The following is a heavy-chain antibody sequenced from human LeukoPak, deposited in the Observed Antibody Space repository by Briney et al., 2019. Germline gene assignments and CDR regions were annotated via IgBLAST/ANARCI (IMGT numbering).Heavy chain of an antibody. V-gene: IGHV1-46*01. CDR1: GYTFTSYY. CDR2: INPSGGST. J-gene: IGHJ4*02. Sequence: ASVKVSCTASGYTFTSYYMHWVRQAPGQGLEWMGIINPSGGSTSYAQKFQGRVTMTRDTSTSIVYMELSSLRSEDTAVYYCAREGPIAAAGPVSGVDYWGQGTLVTVSS. D-gene: IGHD6-13*01. CDR3: AREGPIAAAGPVSGVDY.